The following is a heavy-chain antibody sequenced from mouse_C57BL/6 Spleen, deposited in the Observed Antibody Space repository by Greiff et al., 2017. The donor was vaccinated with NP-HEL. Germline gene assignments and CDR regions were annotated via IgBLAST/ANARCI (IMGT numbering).Heavy chain of an antibody. CDR2: IRLKSDNYAT. V-gene: IGHV6-3*01. CDR3: TGGGRYWYFDV. J-gene: IGHJ1*03. CDR1: GFTFSNYW. Sequence: EVKLVESGGGLVQPGGSMKLSCVASGFTFSNYWMNWVRQSPEKGLEWVAQIRLKSDNYATHYAESVKGRFTISRDDSKSSVYLQMNNLRAEDTGIYYCTGGGRYWYFDVWGTGTTVTVSS. D-gene: IGHD3-3*01.